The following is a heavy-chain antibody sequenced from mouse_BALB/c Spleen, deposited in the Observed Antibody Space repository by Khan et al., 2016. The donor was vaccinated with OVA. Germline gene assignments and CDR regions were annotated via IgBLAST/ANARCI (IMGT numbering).Heavy chain of an antibody. CDR3: ARGNYYGSSSWFGY. CDR2: ILPGSGSN. CDR1: GYTFSSYW. J-gene: IGHJ3*01. V-gene: IGHV1-9*01. Sequence: QVQLKQSGAELMKPGASVKISCKATGYTFSSYWIEWVKQRPGHGLEWIGEILPGSGSNNYNEKFKGKATFTADTSSNTAYMQLSSLTSEDSAVYYWARGNYYGSSSWFGYWGQGTLVTVS. D-gene: IGHD1-1*01.